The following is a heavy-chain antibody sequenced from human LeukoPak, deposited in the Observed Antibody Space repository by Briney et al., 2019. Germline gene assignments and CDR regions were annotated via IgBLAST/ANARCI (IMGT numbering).Heavy chain of an antibody. Sequence: SETLSLTCTVSGGSISSGGYYWSWIRQPPGKGLEWIGYIYHSGSTYYNPSLKSRVTISVDRSKNQFSLKLSSVTAADTAVYYCARVHSSSWRINWFDPWGQGTLVTVSS. CDR2: IYHSGST. CDR1: GGSISSGGYY. V-gene: IGHV4-30-2*01. D-gene: IGHD6-13*01. J-gene: IGHJ5*02. CDR3: ARVHSSSWRINWFDP.